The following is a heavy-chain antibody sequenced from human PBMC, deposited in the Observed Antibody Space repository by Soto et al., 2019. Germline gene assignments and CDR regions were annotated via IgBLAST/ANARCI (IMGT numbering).Heavy chain of an antibody. V-gene: IGHV3-74*01. CDR2: INSDGSST. Sequence: GSLRLSCAASGFTFSSYWMHWVRQAPGKGLVWVSRINSDGSSTSYADSVKGRFTISRDNAKNTLYLQMNSLRAEDTAVYYCARGGNYVGYSSGWYSLFAFDIRAQGTMVTVSS. J-gene: IGHJ3*02. D-gene: IGHD6-19*01. CDR1: GFTFSSYW. CDR3: ARGGNYVGYSSGWYSLFAFDI.